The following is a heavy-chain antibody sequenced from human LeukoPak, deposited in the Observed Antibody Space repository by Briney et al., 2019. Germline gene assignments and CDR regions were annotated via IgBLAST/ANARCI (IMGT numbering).Heavy chain of an antibody. J-gene: IGHJ4*02. CDR3: AREQYDTYTG. D-gene: IGHD3-22*01. CDR2: ISSSGRTI. Sequence: GGSLRLSCGASGFTFSDYYMSWLRQAPGKGLEGGSYISSSGRTIYYADSVKGRFTISRDNAKNSLYLQMNSLRAEDTAVYYCAREQYDTYTGWGQGTLVTVSS. CDR1: GFTFSDYY. V-gene: IGHV3-11*04.